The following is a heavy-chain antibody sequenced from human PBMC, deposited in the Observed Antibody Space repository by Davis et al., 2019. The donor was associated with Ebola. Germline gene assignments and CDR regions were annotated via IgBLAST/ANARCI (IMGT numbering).Heavy chain of an antibody. V-gene: IGHV3-30*02. Sequence: GGSLRLSCAASGFTFSSYWMHWVRQAPGKGLVWVAVIWYDGSNKYYADYVKGRFTISRDNAKNTLYLQMNSLRAEDTALYYCAKDKTTVTQYWYFDLWGRGTLVTVSS. CDR2: IWYDGSNK. CDR1: GFTFSSYW. J-gene: IGHJ2*01. CDR3: AKDKTTVTQYWYFDL. D-gene: IGHD4-17*01.